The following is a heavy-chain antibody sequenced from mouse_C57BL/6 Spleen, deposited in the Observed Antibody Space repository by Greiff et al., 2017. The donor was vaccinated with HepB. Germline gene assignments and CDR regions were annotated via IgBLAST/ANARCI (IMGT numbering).Heavy chain of an antibody. CDR3: ARLFLDCYGSSPWCAY. D-gene: IGHD1-1*01. Sequence: VQLQQSGAELVRPGASVTLSCKASGYTFTDYEMHWVKQTPVHGLEWIGAIDPETGGTAYNQKFKGKAILAADKSSSTAYMALRSRTSEDSAVYYCARLFLDCYGSSPWCAYWGQGTLVTVSA. CDR2: IDPETGGT. CDR1: GYTFTDYE. V-gene: IGHV1-15*01. J-gene: IGHJ3*01.